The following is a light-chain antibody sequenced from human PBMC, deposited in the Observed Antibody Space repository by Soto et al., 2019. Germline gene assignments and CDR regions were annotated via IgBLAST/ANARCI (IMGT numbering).Light chain of an antibody. Sequence: DIQMTQFPSSLSVSVGDRVTITRRASQSIGSYLNWYQQTPGKAPELLIYAASNLQSGVPSRFSGSGSGTDFTLTISSLQPEDFATYYCQQSYSTPRAFGPGTKVDIK. CDR1: QSIGSY. V-gene: IGKV1-39*01. J-gene: IGKJ3*01. CDR3: QQSYSTPRA. CDR2: AAS.